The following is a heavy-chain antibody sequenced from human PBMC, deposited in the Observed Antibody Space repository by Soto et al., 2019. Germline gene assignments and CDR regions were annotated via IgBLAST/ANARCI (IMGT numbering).Heavy chain of an antibody. V-gene: IGHV3-23*01. J-gene: IGHJ6*03. D-gene: IGHD3-3*01. CDR3: AKDERFLEWLLYYYYMDV. CDR1: GFTFSSYA. CDR2: ISGSGGST. Sequence: PGGSLRLSCAASGFTFSSYAMSWVRQAPGKGLEWVSAISGSGGSTYYADSVKGRFTISRDNSKNTLYLQMNSLRAEDTAVYYCAKDERFLEWLLYYYYMDVWGKGTTVTVSS.